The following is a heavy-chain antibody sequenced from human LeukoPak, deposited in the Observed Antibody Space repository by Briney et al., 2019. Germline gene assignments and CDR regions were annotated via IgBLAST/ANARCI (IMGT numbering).Heavy chain of an antibody. D-gene: IGHD3-22*01. CDR2: MSYEGSGK. J-gene: IGHJ4*02. Sequence: GGALRLSCAASGFTFSSYGMHWVRQAPGKGLEWVAFMSYEGSGKYYADSVKGRFTISRDNSLNTLYLQMNSLRAEDTAAYYCAKLMHDHDRSGFGVDHWGQGTLVTVSS. CDR1: GFTFSSYG. CDR3: AKLMHDHDRSGFGVDH. V-gene: IGHV3-30*02.